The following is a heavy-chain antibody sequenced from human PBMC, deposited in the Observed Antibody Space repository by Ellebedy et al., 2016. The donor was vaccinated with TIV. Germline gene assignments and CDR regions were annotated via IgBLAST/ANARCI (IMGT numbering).Heavy chain of an antibody. V-gene: IGHV4-4*07. J-gene: IGHJ4*02. CDR3: ARHPQNVYFRP. D-gene: IGHD3-9*01. CDR2: FYTGGST. Sequence: MPSETLSLTCTVSGGSIRSYYWSWIRQPPGKGLEWIGRFYTGGSTNYNPSLKSRVTVSVDTSKNQFSLKLTSVTAADTAVYYCARHPQNVYFRPWGQGTLVTVSS. CDR1: GGSIRSYY.